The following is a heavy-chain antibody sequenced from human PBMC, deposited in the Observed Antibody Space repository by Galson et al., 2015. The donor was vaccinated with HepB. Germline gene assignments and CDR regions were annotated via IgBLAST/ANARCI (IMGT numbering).Heavy chain of an antibody. V-gene: IGHV5-10-1*01. CDR2: IDPSDSYT. CDR1: GYSFTSYW. D-gene: IGHD6-13*01. Sequence: QSGAEVKKPGESLRISCKGSGYSFTSYWISWVRQMPGKGLEWMGRIDPSDSYTNYSPSFQGHVTISADKSISTAYLQWSSLKASDTAMYYCAREGSSWRFPNWFDPWGQGTLVTVSS. CDR3: AREGSSWRFPNWFDP. J-gene: IGHJ5*02.